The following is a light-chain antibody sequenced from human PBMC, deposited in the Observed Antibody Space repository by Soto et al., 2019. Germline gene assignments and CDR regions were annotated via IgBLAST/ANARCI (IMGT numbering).Light chain of an antibody. CDR2: NNN. J-gene: IGLJ1*01. Sequence: QSVLTQPPSASGAPRPRVTLSCSGGSSNIGTNAVNWYQQLPGTAPKLLIYNNNQRPSGVPDRFSGSKSGTSASLAISGLQSEDEADYYCAAWDDSLNGYVFGTGTKVTVL. V-gene: IGLV1-44*01. CDR3: AAWDDSLNGYV. CDR1: SSNIGTNA.